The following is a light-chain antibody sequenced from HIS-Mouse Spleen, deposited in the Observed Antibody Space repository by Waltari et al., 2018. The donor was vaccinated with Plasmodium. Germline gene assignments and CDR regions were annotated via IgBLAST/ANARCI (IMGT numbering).Light chain of an antibody. CDR2: GAS. CDR1: QSVSSN. V-gene: IGKV3-15*01. Sequence: EIVMTQSPATLSVSPGDRATLSCRASQSVSSNLAWYQQKPGQAPRLLIYGASTRATGIPARFSGSGSGTEFTRTISSLQSEDFAVYYCQQYNNWPPTFGQGTKVEIK. CDR3: QQYNNWPPT. J-gene: IGKJ1*01.